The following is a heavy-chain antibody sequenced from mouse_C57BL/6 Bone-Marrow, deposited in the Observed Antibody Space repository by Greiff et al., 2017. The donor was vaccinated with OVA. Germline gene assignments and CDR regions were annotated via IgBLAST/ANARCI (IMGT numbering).Heavy chain of an antibody. CDR1: GFNIKDDY. Sequence: EVKVVESGAELVRPGASVKLSCTASGFNIKDDYMPWVKQRPEQGLEWIGWIDPENGDTEYASQFQGKATITADTSSNTAYLQLSSLTSEDTAVYYCTCTPCYSNYVVAYWGQGTLVTVSA. V-gene: IGHV14-4*01. CDR3: TCTPCYSNYVVAY. J-gene: IGHJ3*01. D-gene: IGHD2-5*01. CDR2: IDPENGDT.